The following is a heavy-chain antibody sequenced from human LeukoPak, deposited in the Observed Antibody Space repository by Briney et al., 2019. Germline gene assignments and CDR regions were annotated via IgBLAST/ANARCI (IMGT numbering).Heavy chain of an antibody. J-gene: IGHJ4*02. Sequence: ASVKVSCKVSGYTLTELSMHWVRQAPGKGLEWMGGFDPEDGETIYAQKFQGRVTMTEDTSTDTAYMELSSLRSEDTAVYYCATVESRELRFLEWLFRFDYWGQGTLVTVSS. CDR1: GYTLTELS. CDR2: FDPEDGET. CDR3: ATVESRELRFLEWLFRFDY. V-gene: IGHV1-24*01. D-gene: IGHD3-3*01.